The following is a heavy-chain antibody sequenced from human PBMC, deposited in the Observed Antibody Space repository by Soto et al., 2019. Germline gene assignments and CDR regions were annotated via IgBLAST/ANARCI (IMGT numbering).Heavy chain of an antibody. CDR3: ARRSSGGDFDY. V-gene: IGHV3-23*01. CDR2: ISGSGDST. J-gene: IGHJ4*02. CDR1: GFSFSSYA. D-gene: IGHD3-22*01. Sequence: EVQLLESGGGLVQPGGSLRLACAASGFSFSSYAMNWVRQAPGKGLEWVSVISGSGDSTYYADSVKGRFTISRDNAKNTLYLQMISLRAEDTAVYYFARRSSGGDFDYWGQGTLVSVSS.